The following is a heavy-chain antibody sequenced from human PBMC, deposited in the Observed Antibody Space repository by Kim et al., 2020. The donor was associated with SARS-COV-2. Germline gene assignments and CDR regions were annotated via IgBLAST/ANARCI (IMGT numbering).Heavy chain of an antibody. V-gene: IGHV3-23*01. Sequence: GGSTYYADSVKGRFTISRDNSKNTLYLQMNSLRAEDTAVYYCAKSYEVLSWGQGTLVTVSS. CDR2: GGST. CDR3: AKSYEVLS. J-gene: IGHJ4*02. D-gene: IGHD3-16*01.